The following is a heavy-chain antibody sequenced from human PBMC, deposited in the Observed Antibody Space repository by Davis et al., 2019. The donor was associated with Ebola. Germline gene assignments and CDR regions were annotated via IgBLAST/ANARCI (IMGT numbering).Heavy chain of an antibody. CDR3: AFIQQWLVTGDDY. CDR1: GFTFSSYW. D-gene: IGHD6-19*01. V-gene: IGHV3-7*01. CDR2: IKQDGSEK. J-gene: IGHJ4*02. Sequence: GESLKISCAASGFTFSSYWMSWVRQAPGKGLEWVANIKQDGSEKYYVDSVKGRFTISRDNSKNTLYLQMNSLRAEDTAVYYCAFIQQWLVTGDDYWGQGTLVTVSS.